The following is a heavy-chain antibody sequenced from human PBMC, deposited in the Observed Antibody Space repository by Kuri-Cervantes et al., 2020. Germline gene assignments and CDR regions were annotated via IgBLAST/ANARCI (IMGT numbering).Heavy chain of an antibody. CDR2: IYYSGST. V-gene: IGHV4-30-2*03. D-gene: IGHD3-10*01. J-gene: IGHJ3*02. Sequence: LRLSCAVSGGSISSGGYSWSWIRQPPGKGLEWIGYIYYSGSTYYNPSLKSRVTISVDTSKNQFSLKLSSVTAADTAVYYCARRYYGSDAFDIWGQGTMVTVSS. CDR1: GGSISSGGYS. CDR3: ARRYYGSDAFDI.